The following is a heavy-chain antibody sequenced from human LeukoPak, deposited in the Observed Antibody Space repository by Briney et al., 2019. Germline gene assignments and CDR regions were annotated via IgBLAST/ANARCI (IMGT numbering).Heavy chain of an antibody. CDR3: ARVVVGYSSSWYETGYYYMDV. V-gene: IGHV3-23*01. D-gene: IGHD6-13*01. CDR2: ISGSGGST. CDR1: GFTFSSYA. J-gene: IGHJ6*03. Sequence: QTGGSLRLSCAASGFTFSSYAMSWVRQAPGKGLEWVSAISGSGGSTYYADSVKGRFTISRDNSKNTLYLQMNSLRAEDTAVYYCARVVVGYSSSWYETGYYYMDVWGKGTTVTVSS.